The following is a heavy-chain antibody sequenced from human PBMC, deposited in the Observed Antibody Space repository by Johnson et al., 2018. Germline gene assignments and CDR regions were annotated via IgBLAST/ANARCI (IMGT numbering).Heavy chain of an antibody. J-gene: IGHJ1*01. CDR1: GGTFSSYA. D-gene: IGHD1-26*01. CDR2: IIPIFGTA. V-gene: IGHV1-69*01. Sequence: QVQLVESGAEVKKPGSSVKVSCKASGGTFSSYALSWVRQAHGQGLEWMGGIIPIFGTANYAQRFQGRVTITVDESTSTAYMERSSLRTEDTAVYYCAGGGLPLKEYFQHWSQGTRVTVSS. CDR3: AGGGLPLKEYFQH.